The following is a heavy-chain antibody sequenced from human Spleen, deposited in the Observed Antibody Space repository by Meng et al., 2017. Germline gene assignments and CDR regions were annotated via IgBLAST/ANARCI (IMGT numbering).Heavy chain of an antibody. V-gene: IGHV1-69*13. J-gene: IGHJ4*02. D-gene: IGHD3-10*01. CDR3: ARGPILVRGVIADY. CDR1: GGTFSSYA. CDR2: IIPIFGTA. Sequence: SVKVSCKASGGTFSSYAISWVRQAPGQGLEWMGGIIPIFGTANYAQKFQGRVTITADEPTSTAYMELSSLRSEDTAVYYCARGPILVRGVIADYWGQGTLVTVSS.